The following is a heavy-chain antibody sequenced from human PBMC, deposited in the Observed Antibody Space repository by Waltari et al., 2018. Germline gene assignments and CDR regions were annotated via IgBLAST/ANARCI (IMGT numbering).Heavy chain of an antibody. CDR3: AKDGCSTTSCYIPPKF. Sequence: QVQLVESGGGVVQPGRSLRLSCAASGFTFSNFAMHWVRQAPGKGLEWVAIISYDGSNKYYADSIKGRFTISRDTSNNTLYLQMNNLRAEDTAVYYCAKDGCSTTSCYIPPKFWGQGTLVTVSS. J-gene: IGHJ4*02. V-gene: IGHV3-30*18. CDR2: ISYDGSNK. D-gene: IGHD2-2*02. CDR1: GFTFSNFA.